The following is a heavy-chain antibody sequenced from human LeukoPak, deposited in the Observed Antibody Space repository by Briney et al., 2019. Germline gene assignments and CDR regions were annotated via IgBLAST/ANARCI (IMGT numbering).Heavy chain of an antibody. Sequence: TSETLSLTCAVYGGSFSGYYWSWIRQPPGKGLEWIGEINHSGSTNYNPSLKSRVTISVDTSKNQFSLKLSSVTAADTAVYYCARSRPTPEFGARRHGNYFDYWGQGTLVTVSS. J-gene: IGHJ4*02. V-gene: IGHV4-34*01. D-gene: IGHD6-6*01. CDR3: ARSRPTPEFGARRHGNYFDY. CDR2: INHSGST. CDR1: GGSFSGYY.